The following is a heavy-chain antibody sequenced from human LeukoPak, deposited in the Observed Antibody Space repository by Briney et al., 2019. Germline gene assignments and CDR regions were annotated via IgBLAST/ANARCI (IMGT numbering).Heavy chain of an antibody. J-gene: IGHJ5*02. CDR2: ISAYNGNT. CDR3: ASTYYYDSSGDEWFDP. CDR1: GYTFTSYG. V-gene: IGHV1-18*01. D-gene: IGHD3-22*01. Sequence: ASVKVSCKASGYTFTSYGISWVRQAPGQGLEWMGWISAYNGNTNYAQKLQGRVTMTTDTSTSTAYMELRSLRSDDTAVYYCASTYYYDSSGDEWFDPWGQGTLVTVSS.